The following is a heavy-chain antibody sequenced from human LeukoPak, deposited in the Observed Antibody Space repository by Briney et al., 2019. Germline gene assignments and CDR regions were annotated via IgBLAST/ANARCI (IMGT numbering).Heavy chain of an antibody. J-gene: IGHJ4*02. CDR3: AKDSSARNRQIDY. Sequence: GRSLRLSCAASGFTFDDFAMRWVRQAPGKGLEWVSGISWNSGSIGYADSVKGRFTISRDNAKNSLYLQMNSLRAEDTALYCCAKDSSARNRQIDYWGQGTLVTVSS. V-gene: IGHV3-9*01. D-gene: IGHD1-14*01. CDR1: GFTFDDFA. CDR2: ISWNSGSI.